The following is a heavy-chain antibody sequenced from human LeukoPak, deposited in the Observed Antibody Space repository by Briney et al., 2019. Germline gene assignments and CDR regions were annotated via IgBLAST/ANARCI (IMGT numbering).Heavy chain of an antibody. Sequence: GASVKVSCKASGYTFTSYYMHWVRQAPGQGLEWMGIINPSGGSTSYAQKFQGRVTMTRDTSTSTVYMELSSLRSEDTAVYYCAQIVGATWASDYWGQGTLVTVSS. CDR2: INPSGGST. CDR3: AQIVGATWASDY. J-gene: IGHJ4*02. V-gene: IGHV1-46*01. D-gene: IGHD1-26*01. CDR1: GYTFTSYY.